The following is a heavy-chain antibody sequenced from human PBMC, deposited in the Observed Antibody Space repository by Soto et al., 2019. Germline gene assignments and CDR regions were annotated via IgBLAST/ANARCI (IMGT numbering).Heavy chain of an antibody. CDR1: GYSFTTYA. D-gene: IGHD4-17*01. V-gene: IGHV1-3*01. CDR2: INAGNGNT. CDR3: ARTVGYYYGMDV. J-gene: IGHJ6*02. Sequence: ASVKVSCKASGYSFTTYAMHWVRQAPGQRLEWMGWINAGNGNTKYSQKFQGRVTITRDTSASTAYMELSSLRSEDTAVYYCARTVGYYYGMDVWGQGTTVTVSS.